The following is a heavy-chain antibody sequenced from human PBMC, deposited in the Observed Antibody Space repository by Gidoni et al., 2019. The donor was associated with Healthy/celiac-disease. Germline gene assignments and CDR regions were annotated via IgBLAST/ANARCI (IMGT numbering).Heavy chain of an antibody. CDR3: AKESVAEKRAFDY. CDR1: GFTFDDYA. Sequence: EVQLVESGGGLVQPGRSLRLSCAASGFTFDDYAMHWVRQAPGKGLEWVSGISWNSGSIGYADSVKGRFTISRDNAKNSLYLQMNSLRAEDTALYYCAKESVAEKRAFDYWGQGTLVTVSS. CDR2: ISWNSGSI. D-gene: IGHD6-19*01. J-gene: IGHJ4*02. V-gene: IGHV3-9*01.